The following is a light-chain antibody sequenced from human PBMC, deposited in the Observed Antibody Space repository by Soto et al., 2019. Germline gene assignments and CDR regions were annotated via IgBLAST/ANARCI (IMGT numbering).Light chain of an antibody. V-gene: IGLV3-1*01. CDR1: KLGDKY. CDR3: QAWDSSTSVV. J-gene: IGLJ3*02. Sequence: SYELTQPSSVSVSPGQTASITCSGDKLGDKYGCWYQQKPGQSPVLVIYQDTKRPSGIPERFSGSHSGNTATLTISGTQAMDEADYYCQAWDSSTSVVFGGGTKVTVL. CDR2: QDT.